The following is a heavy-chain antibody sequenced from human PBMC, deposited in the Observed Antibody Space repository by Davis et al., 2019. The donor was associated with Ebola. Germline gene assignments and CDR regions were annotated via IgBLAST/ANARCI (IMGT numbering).Heavy chain of an antibody. J-gene: IGHJ6*02. CDR2: INAGNGNT. CDR1: GYTFTSYA. V-gene: IGHV1-3*01. Sequence: ASVKVSCKASGYTFTSYAMHWVRQAPGQRLEWMGWINAGNGNTKYSQKFQGRVTITRDTSASTAYMELSSLRSEDTAVYYCARGPYYYGSGSYYSYYYGMDVWGQGTTVTVSS. D-gene: IGHD3-10*01. CDR3: ARGPYYYGSGSYYSYYYGMDV.